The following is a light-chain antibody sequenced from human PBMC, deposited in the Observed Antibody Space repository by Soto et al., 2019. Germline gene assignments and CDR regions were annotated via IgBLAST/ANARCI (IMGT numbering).Light chain of an antibody. Sequence: QSVLTQPASVSGSPGQSITISCTGTSSDVGGYNYVSWYQQHPGKAPKLMIYDVSNRPSGVSNRFSGSKSGNTASLTISGLQAEDEADYYCSSHTSSSTTVVFGGGTKVTVL. V-gene: IGLV2-14*01. CDR3: SSHTSSSTTVV. CDR1: SSDVGGYNY. J-gene: IGLJ2*01. CDR2: DVS.